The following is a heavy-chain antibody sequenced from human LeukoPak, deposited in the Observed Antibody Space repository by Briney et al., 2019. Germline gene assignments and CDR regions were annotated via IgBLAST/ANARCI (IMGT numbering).Heavy chain of an antibody. V-gene: IGHV5-51*01. D-gene: IGHD2-2*01. CDR3: ARLPPHIVPGAIAWFDS. J-gene: IGHJ5*01. CDR1: GYSFTSYW. CDR2: IYPGDSDP. Sequence: GESLKISCKGSGYSFTSYWIGWVRQMTGKGLEWMGIIYPGDSDPSYSPSFQGQVTISADKSISTAYLQWNSLKASDTAMYYCARLPPHIVPGAIAWFDSWGQGTLVTVSS.